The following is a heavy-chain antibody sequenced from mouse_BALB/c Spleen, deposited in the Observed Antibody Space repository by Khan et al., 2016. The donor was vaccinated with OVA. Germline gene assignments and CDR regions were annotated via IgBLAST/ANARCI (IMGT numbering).Heavy chain of an antibody. J-gene: IGHJ2*01. D-gene: IGHD3-3*01. V-gene: IGHV14-3*02. CDR2: IEPPNGNT. CDR3: ARRARK. Sequence: DVQLQESGAELVKPGATVKLSCTAPGLNIKDIYMHWLKQWSEQGLVWSGRIEPPNGNTKYDPKFQGKATITADTSYNTVFLLLSSLTCEDTAVCYCARRARKWGQGTTLTVSS. CDR1: GLNIKDIY.